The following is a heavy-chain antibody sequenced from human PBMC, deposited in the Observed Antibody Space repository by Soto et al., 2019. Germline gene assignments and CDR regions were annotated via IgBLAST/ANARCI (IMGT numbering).Heavy chain of an antibody. Sequence: SETLSLTCTVSGGSISSYYWSWIRQPPGKGLEWIGYIYYNGSTNYNPSLKSRVTISVDTSKNQFSLKLSSVTAADTAVYYCVHHGGVPYYHDFWGQGMLVTVSS. CDR1: GGSISSYY. D-gene: IGHD2-8*01. V-gene: IGHV4-59*01. CDR3: VHHGGVPYYHDF. CDR2: IYYNGST. J-gene: IGHJ4*02.